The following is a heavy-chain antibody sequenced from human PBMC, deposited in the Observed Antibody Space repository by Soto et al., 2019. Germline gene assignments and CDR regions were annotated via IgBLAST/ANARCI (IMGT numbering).Heavy chain of an antibody. CDR3: VRRVSANYDY. CDR1: GFTFSSYD. D-gene: IGHD1-7*01. CDR2: ISSNGGTT. V-gene: IGHV3-64*01. Sequence: EVQLAESGGGMVQPGGSLRLSCVASGFTFSSYDMHWVRQAPGKGLEYVSSISSNGGTTYYGNSVKGRFTISRDNSKNPLYLQMGSLRAEDMAVDNCVRRVSANYDYWGQGTLVTVSS. J-gene: IGHJ4*02.